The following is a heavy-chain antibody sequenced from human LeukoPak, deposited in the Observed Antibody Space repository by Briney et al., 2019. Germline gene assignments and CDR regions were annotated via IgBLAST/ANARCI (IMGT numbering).Heavy chain of an antibody. CDR2: IYTSGST. CDR3: ARGGGRDGYYFDY. V-gene: IGHV4-4*07. J-gene: IGHJ4*02. Sequence: PSETLSLTCIVSGGSISNYYWSWIRQPAGKGLEWIGRIYTSGSTNYNPSLKSRVTISVDTSKNQFSLKLSSVTAADTAVYYCARGGGRDGYYFDYWGQGTLVTVSS. D-gene: IGHD5-24*01. CDR1: GGSISNYY.